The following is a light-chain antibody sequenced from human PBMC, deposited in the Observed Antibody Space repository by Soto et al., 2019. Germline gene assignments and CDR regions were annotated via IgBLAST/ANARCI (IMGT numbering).Light chain of an antibody. CDR2: AAS. J-gene: IGKJ3*01. V-gene: IGKV1-39*01. Sequence: DIQMTQAPSSLSASVGDRVTITCRASQSISSYLNWYQQKPGKAPKLLIYAASSLQSGVPSRFSGSGSGTDFTLALGSVQPEDFASYNCQPSYSTHTFGPGTKVDIK. CDR3: QPSYSTHT. CDR1: QSISSY.